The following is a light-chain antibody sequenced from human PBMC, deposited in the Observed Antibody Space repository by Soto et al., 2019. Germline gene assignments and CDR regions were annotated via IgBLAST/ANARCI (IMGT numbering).Light chain of an antibody. V-gene: IGLV2-14*03. CDR1: TRDVGGYNF. CDR3: SSYTGSNTLV. J-gene: IGLJ2*01. CDR2: DVS. Sequence: QSALTQPASVSGSPGQSITISCTGTTRDVGGYNFVSWYQLHPGKAPKLMIYDVSNRPSGVSNRFSGSKSGNTASLTISGLQAEDEADYYCSSYTGSNTLVFGGGTKLTVL.